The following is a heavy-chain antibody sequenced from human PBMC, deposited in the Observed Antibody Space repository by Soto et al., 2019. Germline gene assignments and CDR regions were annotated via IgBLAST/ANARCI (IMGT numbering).Heavy chain of an antibody. D-gene: IGHD6-13*01. V-gene: IGHV4-59*08. J-gene: IGHJ4*02. CDR1: GGSISSYY. CDR3: ARTVAAGTVDY. CDR2: IYYSGST. Sequence: QVQLRESGPGLVKPSETLSLTCTVSGGSISSYYWSWIRQPPGKGLEWIGYIYYSGSTNYNPSLKSRVTISVDTSKNQFSLKLSSVTAADTAVYYCARTVAAGTVDYWGQGTLVTVSS.